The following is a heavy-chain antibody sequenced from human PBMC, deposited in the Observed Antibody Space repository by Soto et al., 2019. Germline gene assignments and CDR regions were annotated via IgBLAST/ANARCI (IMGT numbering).Heavy chain of an antibody. V-gene: IGHV3-23*01. D-gene: IGHD5-12*01. CDR1: GFIFTKNA. J-gene: IGHJ3*02. CDR3: AGRTVATSWTLDI. CDR2: ISGTAGRT. Sequence: GGSLRLSCQASGFIFTKNAVAWVRQAPGKGLEWLSGISGTAGRTYYADSVKGRFIISRDTSKNTVCLQMNSLRAEDTAIYYCAGRTVATSWTLDIWGQGTTVTVSS.